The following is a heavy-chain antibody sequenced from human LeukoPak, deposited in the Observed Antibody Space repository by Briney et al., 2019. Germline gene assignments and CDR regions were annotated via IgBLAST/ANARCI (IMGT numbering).Heavy chain of an antibody. Sequence: SVRVSCKASGGTFSSYAISWVRQAPGQGLEWMGRIIPILGIANYAQKFQGRVTITADKSTSTACMELSSLRSDATPVYNCARDNVDTAMAYAFAIWAQGTMVTAPS. J-gene: IGHJ3*02. V-gene: IGHV1-69*04. CDR1: GGTFSSYA. D-gene: IGHD5-18*01. CDR2: IIPILGIA. CDR3: ARDNVDTAMAYAFAI.